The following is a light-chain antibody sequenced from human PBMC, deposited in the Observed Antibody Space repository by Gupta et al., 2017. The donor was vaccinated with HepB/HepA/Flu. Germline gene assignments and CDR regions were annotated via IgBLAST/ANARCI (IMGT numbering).Light chain of an antibody. Sequence: QPALTQPASVSGSPRPSITISCTGTSSDVGSYNLVSWYQQHPGKAPNLMIYEVSRRPAGVSGCFSGSKSGNTASLTISGLEEEDEADYYCYSSANSSNVVFGGGTKLTVL. CDR3: YSSANSSNVV. CDR1: SSDVGSYNL. J-gene: IGLJ2*01. V-gene: IGLV2-23*02. CDR2: EVS.